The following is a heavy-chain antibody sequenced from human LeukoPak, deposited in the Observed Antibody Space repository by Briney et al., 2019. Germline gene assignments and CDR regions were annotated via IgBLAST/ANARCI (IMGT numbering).Heavy chain of an antibody. CDR1: GFTFSSYW. CDR2: IKKDGSEK. V-gene: IGHV3-7*03. CDR3: ARTLYYDILAGYSPTPYYFDY. D-gene: IGHD3-9*01. J-gene: IGHJ4*02. Sequence: GGSLRLSCAASGFTFSSYWMRWVRQAPGKGLEWVSHIKKDGSEKYYVDSVKGRFTISRDNAKNTLYLQMNSLRAEDTAVYYCARTLYYDILAGYSPTPYYFDYWGQGTLVTVSS.